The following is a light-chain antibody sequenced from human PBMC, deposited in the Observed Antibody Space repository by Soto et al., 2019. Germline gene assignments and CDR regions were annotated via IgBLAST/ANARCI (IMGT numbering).Light chain of an antibody. CDR2: EVS. CDR1: NSDFGSYNF. CDR3: CSYAGSYTYV. V-gene: IGLV2-23*02. Sequence: QSALTQPASVSGSPGQSITISCTGTNSDFGSYNFVSWYQQDPGKAPKLILYEVSKRPSGVSNRFSGSKSGNTASLTISGLQAEDEADYHCCSYAGSYTYVFGPGTKVTVL. J-gene: IGLJ1*01.